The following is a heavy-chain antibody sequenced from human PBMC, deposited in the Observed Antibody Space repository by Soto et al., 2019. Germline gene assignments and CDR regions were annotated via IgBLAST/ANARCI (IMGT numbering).Heavy chain of an antibody. Sequence: EVQLVDSGGGLVQPGGSLRLSCVASGFHFSAYWMSWVRQAPGKGLEWVANIKEDGSDKYYVDSVKGRFTISRDNAKNSLYLQMNSLRAEDTAVYYCVGVSRAGSWGQGTLVTVSS. D-gene: IGHD3-10*01. CDR3: VGVSRAGS. V-gene: IGHV3-7*01. CDR2: IKEDGSDK. J-gene: IGHJ4*02. CDR1: GFHFSAYW.